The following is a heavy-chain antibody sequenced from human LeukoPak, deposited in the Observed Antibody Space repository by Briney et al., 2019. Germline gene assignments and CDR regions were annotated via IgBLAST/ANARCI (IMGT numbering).Heavy chain of an antibody. V-gene: IGHV3-30-3*01. CDR1: GFSFTSYA. Sequence: QAGRSLRLSCAASGFSFTSYAMHWVRQAPGKGLEWVALISYDGNTKYYADSVKGRFTISRDNSKNTLYLQMNSLRAEDTAVYYCAKDRIYEYWGQGTLVTVSS. J-gene: IGHJ4*02. CDR3: AKDRIYEY. CDR2: ISYDGNTK. D-gene: IGHD5/OR15-5a*01.